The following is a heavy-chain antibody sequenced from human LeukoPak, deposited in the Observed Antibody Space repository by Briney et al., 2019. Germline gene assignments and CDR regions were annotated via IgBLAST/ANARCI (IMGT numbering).Heavy chain of an antibody. CDR2: IYHSGST. Sequence: PSETLSLTCAVSGGSISSGNWWSWVRQPPGKGLEWIGEIYHSGSTNYNSSLKSRVTISVDKSKNQFSLKLSSVTAADTAMYYCARGGTTVAGTFWFDPWGQGTLVTVSS. J-gene: IGHJ5*02. CDR3: ARGGTTVAGTFWFDP. V-gene: IGHV4-4*02. CDR1: GGSISSGNW. D-gene: IGHD6-19*01.